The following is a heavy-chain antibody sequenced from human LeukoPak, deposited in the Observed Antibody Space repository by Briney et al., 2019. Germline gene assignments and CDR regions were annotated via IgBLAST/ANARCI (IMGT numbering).Heavy chain of an antibody. V-gene: IGHV3-7*01. CDR2: IKQDGSEK. CDR3: GREWAVDF. Sequence: GGSLTLSCAASGFTLSKHWMTWVRQAPGKGLECVAIIKQDGSEKYYVNSVKGRFTISRDNAKNSLYLQMNSLRVEDTAVYYCGREWAVDFWGQGTPVTVSS. J-gene: IGHJ4*02. CDR1: GFTLSKHW.